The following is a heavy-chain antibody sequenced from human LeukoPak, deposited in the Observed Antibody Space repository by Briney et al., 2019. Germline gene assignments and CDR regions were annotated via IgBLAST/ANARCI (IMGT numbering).Heavy chain of an antibody. Sequence: GESLKISCKGSGYTFTSYWIGWVRQMPGKGLEWMGIIYPGDSDTRYSPSFQGQVTISADKSISTAYLQWSSLKASDTAMYYCARRRDLYSGSYYPFDYWGQGTLVTVSS. CDR2: IYPGDSDT. CDR3: ARRRDLYSGSYYPFDY. J-gene: IGHJ4*02. CDR1: GYTFTSYW. D-gene: IGHD1-26*01. V-gene: IGHV5-51*01.